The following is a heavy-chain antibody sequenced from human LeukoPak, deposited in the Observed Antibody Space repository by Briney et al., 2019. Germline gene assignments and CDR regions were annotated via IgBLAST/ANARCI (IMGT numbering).Heavy chain of an antibody. V-gene: IGHV3-15*01. Sequence: GGSLRLSCAASGFTFSNAWMSWVCQAPGKGLEWVGRIKSKTDGGTIDYAAPVKGRFSISRDDSKNTLYLQMNSLQTEDTAVYYCTLTHSSSWYAGIDYWGQGTLVTVSS. CDR2: IKSKTDGGTI. J-gene: IGHJ4*02. CDR3: TLTHSSSWYAGIDY. CDR1: GFTFSNAW. D-gene: IGHD6-13*01.